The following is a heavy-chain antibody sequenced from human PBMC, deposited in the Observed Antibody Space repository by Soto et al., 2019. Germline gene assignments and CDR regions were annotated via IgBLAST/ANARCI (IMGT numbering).Heavy chain of an antibody. CDR1: GGTFSSYA. CDR3: ARDLGGYYYYGMDV. J-gene: IGHJ6*02. CDR2: IIPIFGTA. Sequence: WASVKVSCKASGGTFSSYAISWVRQAPGQGLEWMVGIIPIFGTANYAQKFQGRVTITADKSTSTAYMELSSLRSEDTAVYYCARDLGGYYYYGMDVWGQGTTVTVSS. D-gene: IGHD3-16*01. V-gene: IGHV1-69*06.